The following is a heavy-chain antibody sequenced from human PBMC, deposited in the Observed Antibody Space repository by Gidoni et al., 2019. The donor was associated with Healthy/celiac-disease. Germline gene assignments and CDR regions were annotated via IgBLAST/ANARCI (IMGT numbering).Heavy chain of an antibody. J-gene: IGHJ6*02. D-gene: IGHD6-13*01. CDR1: GGSISSSHW. Sequence: QVQLQESGPGLVKPSGTLSLTCAVSGGSISSSHWWSWVRQPPGKGLEWIGEIYHSGSTNYNPSLKSRVTISVDKSKNQFSLKLSSVTAADTAVYYCARDGSIAAAGRYYYYGMDVWGQGTTVTVSS. CDR2: IYHSGST. V-gene: IGHV4-4*02. CDR3: ARDGSIAAAGRYYYYGMDV.